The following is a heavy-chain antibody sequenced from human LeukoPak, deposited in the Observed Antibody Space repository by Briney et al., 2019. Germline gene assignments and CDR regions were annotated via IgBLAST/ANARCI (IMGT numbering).Heavy chain of an antibody. Sequence: ASVKVSCKASGYTFTSYDINWVRQATGQGLEWMGWMNPNSGNTGYAQKFQGRVTMTRNTSISTAYMELSSLRSEDTAVYYCARQPAAIGNYYYYYMDVWGKGTTVTVSS. CDR3: ARQPAAIGNYYYYYMDV. D-gene: IGHD2-2*02. CDR1: GYTFTSYD. J-gene: IGHJ6*03. CDR2: MNPNSGNT. V-gene: IGHV1-8*01.